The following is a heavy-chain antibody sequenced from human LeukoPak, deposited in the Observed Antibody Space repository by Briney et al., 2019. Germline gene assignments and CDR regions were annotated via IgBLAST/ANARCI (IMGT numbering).Heavy chain of an antibody. CDR2: IIPILGIA. Sequence: SVKVSCKASGGTFSSYAISWVRQAPGQGLEWMGRIIPILGIANYAQKFQGRVTTTADKSTSTAYMELSSLRSEDTAVYYCARESGVFDYWGQGTLVTVSS. V-gene: IGHV1-69*04. J-gene: IGHJ4*02. CDR1: GGTFSSYA. CDR3: ARESGVFDY. D-gene: IGHD7-27*01.